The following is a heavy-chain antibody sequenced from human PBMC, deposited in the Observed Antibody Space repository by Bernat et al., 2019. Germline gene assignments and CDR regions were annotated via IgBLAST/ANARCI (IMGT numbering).Heavy chain of an antibody. V-gene: IGHV4-39*01. D-gene: IGHD6-13*01. Sequence: QLQLQESGPGLVKPSETLSLTCTVSGGSISTGSYYWGWFRLPPGKGLEWIGSIHYTGSTSYNPSLWSRVTVFVDTSKNQFSLKLSSVTAADSAVYYCATTPHSSSHMLPDYWGQGTLVTVSS. CDR3: ATTPHSSSHMLPDY. CDR1: GGSISTGSYY. J-gene: IGHJ4*02. CDR2: IHYTGST.